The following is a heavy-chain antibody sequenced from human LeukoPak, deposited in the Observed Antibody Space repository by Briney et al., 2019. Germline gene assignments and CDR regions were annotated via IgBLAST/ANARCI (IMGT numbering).Heavy chain of an antibody. V-gene: IGHV4-4*07. J-gene: IGHJ6*03. CDR1: GGSISSYS. CDR3: ARDLRRRVTAIGYGPREYYYYMDV. Sequence: SETLSLTCTVSGGSISSYSWSWIRQPAVKGLEWIGRMYTSGSTKYNPSLKSRVTMSVGTSKNQFSLKLSSVTAADTAVYYCARDLRRRVTAIGYGPREYYYYMDVWGKGTTVTISS. D-gene: IGHD2-21*02. CDR2: MYTSGST.